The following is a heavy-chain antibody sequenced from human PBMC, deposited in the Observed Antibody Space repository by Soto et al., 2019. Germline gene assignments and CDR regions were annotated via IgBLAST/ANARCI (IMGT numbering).Heavy chain of an antibody. CDR3: ARCSSISCLYGMDV. D-gene: IGHD2-2*01. Sequence: ASVKVSCKASGYTFTGYYMHWVRQAPGQGLEWMGWINPNSGGTNYAQKFQGRVTMTRDTSISTAYMELSRLRSDDTAVYYCARCSSISCLYGMDVWGQGTTVTVSS. J-gene: IGHJ6*02. V-gene: IGHV1-2*02. CDR2: INPNSGGT. CDR1: GYTFTGYY.